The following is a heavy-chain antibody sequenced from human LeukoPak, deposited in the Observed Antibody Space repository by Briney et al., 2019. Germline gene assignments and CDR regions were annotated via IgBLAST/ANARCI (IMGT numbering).Heavy chain of an antibody. Sequence: GASVKVSCKASGGTFSKYTISWVRQRPGQGLEWMGGITPLFGTANYAQKFQSRVTITADESASTAYMELSSLRSEDTAVYYCARDLRDGYNTRAAAFDIWGQGTMVTVSS. CDR3: ARDLRDGYNTRAAAFDI. CDR1: GGTFSKYT. CDR2: ITPLFGTA. V-gene: IGHV1-69*13. D-gene: IGHD5-24*01. J-gene: IGHJ3*02.